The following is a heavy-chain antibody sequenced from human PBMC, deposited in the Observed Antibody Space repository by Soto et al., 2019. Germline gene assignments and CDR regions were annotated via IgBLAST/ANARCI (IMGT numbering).Heavy chain of an antibody. CDR3: ARLPRYSSSQPYYYYYMDV. Sequence: SETLSLTCAVYGGSFSGYYWSWIRQPPGKGLEWIGEINHSGSTNYNPSLKSRVTISVDTSKNQFSLKLGSVTAADTAVYYCARLPRYSSSQPYYYYYMDVWGKGTTVTVSS. V-gene: IGHV4-34*01. D-gene: IGHD6-13*01. J-gene: IGHJ6*03. CDR2: INHSGST. CDR1: GGSFSGYY.